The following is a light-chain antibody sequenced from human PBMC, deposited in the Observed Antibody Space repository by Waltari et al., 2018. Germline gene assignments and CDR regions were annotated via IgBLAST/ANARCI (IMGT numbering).Light chain of an antibody. CDR1: KGISNY. J-gene: IGKJ4*01. Sequence: DIQMTQSPSSLSPSVGDRLTMTCRASKGISNYLAWFQQKQGKAPKYLIYTASSLQSGVPSKFSGSGSGTDFTLTINSLQPEDFATYYCQQYYSYPLTFGGGTKVEIK. CDR2: TAS. CDR3: QQYYSYPLT. V-gene: IGKV1-16*02.